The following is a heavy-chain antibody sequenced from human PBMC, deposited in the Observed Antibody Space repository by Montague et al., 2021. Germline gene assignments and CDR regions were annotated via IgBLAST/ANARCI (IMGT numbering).Heavy chain of an antibody. D-gene: IGHD1-14*01. CDR1: GASISDYY. Sequence: SETLSLTCSVSGASISDYYWSWIRQPPGKGLEWIGYIYYSRRTNYNPSLKSRVTISVDTSKNQFSLKLSSVTAADTAFYYCAVTNPYYYGMDVWGQGTLVTVSS. CDR3: AVTNPYYYGMDV. CDR2: IYYSRRT. J-gene: IGHJ6*02. V-gene: IGHV4-59*01.